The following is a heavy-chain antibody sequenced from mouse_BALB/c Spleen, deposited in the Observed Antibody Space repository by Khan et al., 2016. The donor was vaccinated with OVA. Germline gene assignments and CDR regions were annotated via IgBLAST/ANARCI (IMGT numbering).Heavy chain of an antibody. CDR1: GFSLTSYG. Sequence: VQLQQSGPGLVQPSQSLSITCTVSGFSLTSYGVPWVRQSPGKGLEWLGVIWSGGSTDYNSAFISRLTISKDNSKSQVFFKMNSLQANDTATYYCARTYFSYGNYGDYFTMDYWGQGTSVTVSS. CDR3: ARTYFSYGNYGDYFTMDY. CDR2: IWSGGST. J-gene: IGHJ4*01. V-gene: IGHV2-2*02. D-gene: IGHD2-1*01.